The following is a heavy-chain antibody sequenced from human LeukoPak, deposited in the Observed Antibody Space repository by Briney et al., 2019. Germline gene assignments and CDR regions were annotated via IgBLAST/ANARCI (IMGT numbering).Heavy chain of an antibody. CDR1: GYTFTSYG. CDR2: MSAYNGNT. D-gene: IGHD4-17*01. Sequence: ASVKVSCKASGYTFTSYGISWVRQAPGQGLGWMGWMSAYNGNTTYAKKLHGRVTMTTDTSTSTAYMELRSLRSDDTAVYYCARVDYGDSGLVMSLGQYFQHWGQGTLVTVSS. V-gene: IGHV1-18*01. CDR3: ARVDYGDSGLVMSLGQYFQH. J-gene: IGHJ1*01.